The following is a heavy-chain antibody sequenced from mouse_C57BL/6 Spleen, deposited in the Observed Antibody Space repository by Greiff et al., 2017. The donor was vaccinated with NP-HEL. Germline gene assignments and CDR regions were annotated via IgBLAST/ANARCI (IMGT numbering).Heavy chain of an antibody. CDR3: AREGENYDYGDPFFDY. V-gene: IGHV1-81*01. CDR1: GYTFTSYG. J-gene: IGHJ2*01. D-gene: IGHD2-4*01. CDR2: IYPRSGNT. Sequence: QVQLQQSGAELARPGASVKLSCKASGYTFTSYGISWVKQRTGQGLEWIGEIYPRSGNTYYNEKFKGKATLTADKSSSTAYMELRSLTSEDSAVYFCAREGENYDYGDPFFDYWGQGTTLTVSS.